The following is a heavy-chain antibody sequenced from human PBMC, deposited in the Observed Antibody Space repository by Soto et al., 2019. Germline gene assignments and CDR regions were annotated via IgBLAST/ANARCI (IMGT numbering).Heavy chain of an antibody. CDR2: LIPILGLA. CDR1: GGTFSNST. D-gene: IGHD5-12*01. J-gene: IGHJ4*02. V-gene: IGHV1-69*02. Sequence: VQLVQSGAEVRKPGSSVKVSCQASGGTFSNSTVTWVRQAPGQGLEWMGRLIPILGLANYAQKFRGRLTITADKYTTTAYMELRSLRSEDTALYYCARFKLGDDYWGEGTLVTVSS. CDR3: ARFKLGDDY.